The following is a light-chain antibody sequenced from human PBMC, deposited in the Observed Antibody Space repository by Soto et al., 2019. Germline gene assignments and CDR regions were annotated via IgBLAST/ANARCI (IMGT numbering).Light chain of an antibody. CDR2: WAA. J-gene: IGKJ4*01. V-gene: IGKV4-1*01. Sequence: DIVMTQSPDSLAVSLGERATINCKSSQSVLYSSNNKNYLAWYQQKPGQPPKLLIYWAATRESGVPDRFSGSGSWTDFTLTINSLQAEDVAVYYCQQYYSTPLTFGGGTKVEI. CDR1: QSVLYSSNNKNY. CDR3: QQYYSTPLT.